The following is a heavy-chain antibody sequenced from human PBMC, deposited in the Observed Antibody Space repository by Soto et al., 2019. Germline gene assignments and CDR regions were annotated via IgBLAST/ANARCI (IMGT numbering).Heavy chain of an antibody. D-gene: IGHD3-10*01. CDR1: GGSFSGYY. CDR3: ARDRLPAMVRGVTLKGWCDP. Sequence: QVQLQQWGAGLLKPSETLSLTCAVYGGSFSGYYWSWIRQPPGKGLEWIGEINHSGSTNYNPSLKSRVTISVDTSKNQFSLKLSSVTAADTAVYYCARDRLPAMVRGVTLKGWCDPWGQGTLVTVSS. J-gene: IGHJ5*02. V-gene: IGHV4-34*01. CDR2: INHSGST.